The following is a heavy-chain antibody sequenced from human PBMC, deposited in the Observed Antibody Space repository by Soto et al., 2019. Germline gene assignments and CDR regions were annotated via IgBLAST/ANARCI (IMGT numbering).Heavy chain of an antibody. J-gene: IGHJ5*02. CDR3: ARYIYGSGSVDCFDP. Sequence: ASVKVSCKASGYTFTSYYMHWVRQAPGQGLEWMGIINPSGGSTSYAQKFQGRVTMTRDTSTSTVYMELSSLRSEDTAVYYCARYIYGSGSVDCFDPWGHAPLVTVSS. D-gene: IGHD3-10*01. CDR2: INPSGGST. CDR1: GYTFTSYY. V-gene: IGHV1-46*03.